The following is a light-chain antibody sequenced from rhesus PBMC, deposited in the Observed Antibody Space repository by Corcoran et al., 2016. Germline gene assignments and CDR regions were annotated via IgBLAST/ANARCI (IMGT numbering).Light chain of an antibody. Sequence: EIVMTQSPATLSLSPGERATLSCRASQSVSSYVAWYQQKPEQAPRLLIYGASSRATGIPDRFSGNGSGTDFTLTISSREPEDFAVYYCQQYSNWPLTFGGGTKVEIK. CDR2: GAS. CDR1: QSVSSY. J-gene: IGKJ4*01. V-gene: IGKV3S9*01. CDR3: QQYSNWPLT.